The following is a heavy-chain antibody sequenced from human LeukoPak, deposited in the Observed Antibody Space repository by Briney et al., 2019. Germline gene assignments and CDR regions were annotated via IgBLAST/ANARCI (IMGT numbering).Heavy chain of an antibody. J-gene: IGHJ4*02. Sequence: PGGSLRLSCAASGFTFSSYAMSSVRQAPGKGLEWVSAISGSGGSTYYADSVKGRFTISRDNSKNTLYLQMNSLRAEDTAVYYCAKGLSVRATREFYFDYWGQGTLVTVSS. CDR2: ISGSGGST. V-gene: IGHV3-23*01. CDR3: AKGLSVRATREFYFDY. CDR1: GFTFSSYA. D-gene: IGHD3-10*01.